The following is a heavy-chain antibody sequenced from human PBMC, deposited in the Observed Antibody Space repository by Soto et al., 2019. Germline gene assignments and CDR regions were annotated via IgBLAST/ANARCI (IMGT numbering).Heavy chain of an antibody. CDR1: GGSISNYY. Sequence: SETLSLTCTVSGGSISNYYWIWIRQPPGNELEWIAYINYNGNTKYNPSLKSRVTISVDTSKKQCSLTLTSVTAENTAVYYWSTGRRYYYDDTGPFYFEHWGQGTLVTVSS. D-gene: IGHD3-22*01. CDR3: STGRRYYYDDTGPFYFEH. J-gene: IGHJ4*02. CDR2: INYNGNT. V-gene: IGHV4-59*01.